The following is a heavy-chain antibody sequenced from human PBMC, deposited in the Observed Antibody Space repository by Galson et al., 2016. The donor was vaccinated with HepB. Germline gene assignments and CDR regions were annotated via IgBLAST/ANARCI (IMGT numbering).Heavy chain of an antibody. CDR2: ISYDGSKT. Sequence: SLRLSCAASGFTFSIYAMHWVRQAPGKGLEWVALISYDGSKTDYVDSMRGRFTVSGDNLSNTLYLQMNSLRTDDTAVYYCARGVIYFDFRSGYLDNWGQGTLITVSP. V-gene: IGHV3-30*04. J-gene: IGHJ4*02. CDR3: ARGVIYFDFRSGYLDN. D-gene: IGHD3-3*01. CDR1: GFTFSIYA.